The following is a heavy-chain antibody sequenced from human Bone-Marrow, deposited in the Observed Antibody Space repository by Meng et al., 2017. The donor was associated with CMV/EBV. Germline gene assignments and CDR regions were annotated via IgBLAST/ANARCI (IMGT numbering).Heavy chain of an antibody. CDR3: AKDSGYGMDV. D-gene: IGHD6-25*01. Sequence: GESLKISCAASGFTFSSYGMHWVRQAPGKGLEWVAVIWYDGSNKYYADSVKGRFTISRDNSKNTLYLQMNSLRAEDTAAYYCAKDSGYGMDVWGQGTTVTVSS. J-gene: IGHJ6*02. V-gene: IGHV3-33*06. CDR2: IWYDGSNK. CDR1: GFTFSSYG.